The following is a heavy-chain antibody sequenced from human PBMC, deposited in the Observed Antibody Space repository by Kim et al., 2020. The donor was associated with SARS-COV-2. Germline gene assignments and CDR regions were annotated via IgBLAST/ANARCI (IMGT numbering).Heavy chain of an antibody. J-gene: IGHJ5*02. CDR1: GYTFTSYG. Sequence: ASVKVSCKASGYTFTSYGISWVRQAPGQGLEWMGWISAYNGNTNYAQKLQGRVTMTTDTSTSTAYMELRILRSDDTAVYYCARGVVVTAAGGWFDPWGQGTLVTVSS. V-gene: IGHV1-18*01. CDR2: ISAYNGNT. D-gene: IGHD2-21*02. CDR3: ARGVVVTAAGGWFDP.